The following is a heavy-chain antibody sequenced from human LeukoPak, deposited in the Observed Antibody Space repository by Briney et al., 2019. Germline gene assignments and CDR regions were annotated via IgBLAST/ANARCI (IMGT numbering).Heavy chain of an antibody. CDR2: IIPIFGTA. Sequence: ASVKVSCKASGGTFSSYAISWVRQAPGQGLEWMGRIIPIFGTANYAQKFQGRVTITTDESTSTAYMELSSLRSEDTAVYYWARDVDNWNDVGDYWGQGTLVTVSS. J-gene: IGHJ4*02. D-gene: IGHD1-1*01. CDR1: GGTFSSYA. CDR3: ARDVDNWNDVGDY. V-gene: IGHV1-69*05.